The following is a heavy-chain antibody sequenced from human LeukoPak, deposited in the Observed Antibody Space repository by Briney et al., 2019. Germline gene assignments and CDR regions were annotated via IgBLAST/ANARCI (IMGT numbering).Heavy chain of an antibody. D-gene: IGHD1-26*01. CDR2: IYTSGST. CDR3: TSHYSGSFHAFDV. J-gene: IGHJ3*01. Sequence: SETLSLTCTVSGGSISSYYWSWIRQPAGKGLEWIGRIYTSGSTNYNPSLKSRVTMSVDTSKNQFSLKLSSVTAADTAVYYCTSHYSGSFHAFDVWGQGTMVTVSS. V-gene: IGHV4-4*07. CDR1: GGSISSYY.